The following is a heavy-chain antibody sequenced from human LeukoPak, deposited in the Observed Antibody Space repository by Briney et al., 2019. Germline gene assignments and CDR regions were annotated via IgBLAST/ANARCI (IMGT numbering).Heavy chain of an antibody. CDR2: INPSGGRT. CDR3: ARDRITMVRGVYNWFDP. CDR1: GYTFTSYY. Sequence: ASVKVSCKASGYTFTSYYMHWVRQAPGQGLEWMGIINPSGGRTCYAQKFQGRTTMTRDTSTSTVYMELSSLRSEDTAVYYCARDRITMVRGVYNWFDPWGQGTLVTVSS. J-gene: IGHJ5*02. V-gene: IGHV1-46*01. D-gene: IGHD3-10*01.